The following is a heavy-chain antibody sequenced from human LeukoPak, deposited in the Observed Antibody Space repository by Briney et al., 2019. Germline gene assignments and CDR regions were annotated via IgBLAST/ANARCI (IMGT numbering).Heavy chain of an antibody. CDR3: ARGKGGYDPSDY. CDR2: MNPKSGIP. D-gene: IGHD5-12*01. Sequence: ASVKVSCKASGYTFTRYDINWVRQTTGQGLEWMGWMNPKSGIPCSTQTFQGRLPITWTTSLSTAYMELSSRRSEDTAVYYCARGKGGYDPSDYWGQGTLVTVSS. V-gene: IGHV1-8*03. J-gene: IGHJ4*02. CDR1: GYTFTRYD.